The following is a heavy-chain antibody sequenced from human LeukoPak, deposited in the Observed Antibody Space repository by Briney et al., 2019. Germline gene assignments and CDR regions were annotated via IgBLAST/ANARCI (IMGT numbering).Heavy chain of an antibody. D-gene: IGHD1-26*01. CDR1: GFTVSRNY. Sequence: GGSLRLSCAASGFTVSRNYMSWVRQAPGKGLEWVSVIYSGGSTYYADSVKGRFTISRDNSKSTLYLQMNSLRAEDTAVYYCARADEWELPGYWGQGTLVTVSS. CDR3: ARADEWELPGY. J-gene: IGHJ4*02. V-gene: IGHV3-66*01. CDR2: IYSGGST.